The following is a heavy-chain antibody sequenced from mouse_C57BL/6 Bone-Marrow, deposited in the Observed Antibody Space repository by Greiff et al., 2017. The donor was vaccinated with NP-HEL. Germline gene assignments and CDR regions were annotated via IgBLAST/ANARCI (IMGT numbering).Heavy chain of an antibody. J-gene: IGHJ4*01. CDR1: GFNIKDDY. D-gene: IGHD1-1*01. CDR3: TTDYGSSYPYYAMDY. V-gene: IGHV14-4*01. CDR2: IDPENGDT. Sequence: EVQLQQSGAELVRPGASVKLSCTASGFNIKDDYMHWVKQRPEQGLAWIGWIDPENGDTEYASKFQGKATITADTSSNTAYLQLSSLTSEDTAVYYCTTDYGSSYPYYAMDYWGQGTSVTVSS.